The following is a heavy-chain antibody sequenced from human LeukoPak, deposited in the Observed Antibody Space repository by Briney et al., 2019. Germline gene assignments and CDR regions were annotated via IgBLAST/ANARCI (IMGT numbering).Heavy chain of an antibody. D-gene: IGHD3-9*01. CDR3: ARSYDILTGYRFDP. Sequence: SETLSLTCTVSGGSISSYYWSWIRQPAGKGLEWIGRIYTSGSTNYNPSLKSRVTMSVDTSKNQFSLKLSSVTAADTAVYYCARSYDILTGYRFDPWGQGTLVTVSS. J-gene: IGHJ5*02. V-gene: IGHV4-4*07. CDR2: IYTSGST. CDR1: GGSISSYY.